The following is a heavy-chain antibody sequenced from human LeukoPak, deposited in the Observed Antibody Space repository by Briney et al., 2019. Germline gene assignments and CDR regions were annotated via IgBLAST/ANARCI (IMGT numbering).Heavy chain of an antibody. Sequence: PETLSLTCTVSGGSISSYYWSWIRQPPGKGLEWIGYIYCSGSTNYNPSLKSRVTISVDTSKNQFSLKLSSVTAADTAVYYCARGSGGWKPYDYWGQGTLVTVSS. CDR3: ARGSGGWKPYDY. D-gene: IGHD1-1*01. CDR2: IYCSGST. CDR1: GGSISSYY. V-gene: IGHV4-59*01. J-gene: IGHJ4*02.